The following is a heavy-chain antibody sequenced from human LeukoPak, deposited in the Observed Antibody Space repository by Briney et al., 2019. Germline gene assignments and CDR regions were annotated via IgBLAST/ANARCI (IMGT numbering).Heavy chain of an antibody. CDR3: ARSEVYYYGSGSHYAFDI. CDR2: INPNSGGT. V-gene: IGHV1-2*04. J-gene: IGHJ3*02. CDR1: GYTFTGYY. Sequence: ASVKVSCKASGYTFTGYYMHWVRQAPGQGLEWMGWINPNSGGTNYAQKFQGWVTMTRDTSISTAYKELSRLRSDDTAVYYCARSEVYYYGSGSHYAFDIWGQGTMVTVSS. D-gene: IGHD3-10*01.